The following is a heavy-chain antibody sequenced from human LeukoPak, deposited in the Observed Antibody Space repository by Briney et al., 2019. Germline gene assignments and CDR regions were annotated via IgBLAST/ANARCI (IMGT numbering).Heavy chain of an antibody. CDR3: ARGCPSTSRDGWFDS. V-gene: IGHV4-30-4*08. Sequence: PSETLSLTCTVSGGSVSSGDYYWSWIRQPPGKGLEWIGHIYYSGNTYYNVSLKSRVTISVDTSKNQFSLKLNSVTAADTAVYYCARGCPSTSRDGWFDSWGQGTLVTVSS. CDR1: GGSVSSGDYY. J-gene: IGHJ5*01. CDR2: IYYSGNT. D-gene: IGHD5/OR15-5a*01.